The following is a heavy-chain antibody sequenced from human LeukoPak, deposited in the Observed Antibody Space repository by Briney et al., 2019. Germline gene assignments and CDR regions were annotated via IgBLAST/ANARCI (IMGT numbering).Heavy chain of an antibody. CDR1: GFTFSSYG. V-gene: IGHV3-23*01. D-gene: IGHD1-26*01. CDR3: AKDSAAYSGSYYVAVFDY. CDR2: IIVSGGST. J-gene: IGHJ4*02. Sequence: GGSLRLSCAASGFTFSSYGMSWVRQAPGKGLEWVSVIIVSGGSTYYADSVKGRFTISRDNSKNRLYLQMNGLRADDTAVYYCAKDSAAYSGSYYVAVFDYWGQGTLVTVSS.